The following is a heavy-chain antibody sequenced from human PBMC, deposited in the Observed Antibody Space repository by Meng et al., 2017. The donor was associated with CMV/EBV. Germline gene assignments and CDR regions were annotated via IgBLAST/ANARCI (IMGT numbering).Heavy chain of an antibody. CDR2: ISSSSSYI. J-gene: IGHJ4*02. CDR3: ARGGSGYGSDY. Sequence: GESLKISCAASGFSVSRNDMSWVRQAPGKGLEWVSSISSSSSYIYYADSVKGRFTISRDNAKNSLYLQMNSLRAEDTAVYYCARGGSGYGSDYWGQGTLVTVSS. V-gene: IGHV3-21*01. D-gene: IGHD5-12*01. CDR1: GFSVSRND.